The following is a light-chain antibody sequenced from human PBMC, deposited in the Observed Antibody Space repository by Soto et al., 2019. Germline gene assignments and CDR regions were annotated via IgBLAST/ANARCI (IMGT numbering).Light chain of an antibody. CDR1: QSVSSY. CDR2: DAS. Sequence: EIVMTQSPATLSVSPGYRATLSCRASQSVSSYLAWYQQTHGQAPRLLIYDASNRDTGIPARFSGSGSGTEFTLTINRLQSEDFEVYYCQQYNNWPRTFGQGTKVDIK. J-gene: IGKJ1*01. CDR3: QQYNNWPRT. V-gene: IGKV3D-15*01.